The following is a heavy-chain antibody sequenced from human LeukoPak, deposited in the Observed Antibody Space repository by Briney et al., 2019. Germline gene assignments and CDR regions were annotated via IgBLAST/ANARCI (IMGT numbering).Heavy chain of an antibody. V-gene: IGHV3-23*01. CDR1: GFSFSSHG. D-gene: IGHD4-23*01. Sequence: PGGTLRLSCAGSGFSFSSHGMNWVRQAPGKGLEWVSGISPSGDITYYTDSVRGRFTISRDNFKNTLSLQMNSLRAEDTAVYYCAKSWVVTGGGGYWGQGTLVTVSS. CDR2: ISPSGDIT. CDR3: AKSWVVTGGGGY. J-gene: IGHJ4*02.